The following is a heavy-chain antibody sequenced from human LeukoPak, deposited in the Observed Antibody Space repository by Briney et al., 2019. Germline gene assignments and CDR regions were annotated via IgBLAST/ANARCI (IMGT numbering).Heavy chain of an antibody. J-gene: IGHJ4*02. CDR3: ARQGYCDSSGSLDY. D-gene: IGHD3-22*01. CDR2: HYYSGSI. Sequence: SETLSLTCTVSGGSINSSGYYWGWIRQPPGKGLEWIGSHYYSGSIYYNPSLKSRVTISVDTSKNQFSLKLSSVTAADTAVYYCARQGYCDSSGSLDYWGQGTLVTVSS. CDR1: GGSINSSGYY. V-gene: IGHV4-39*01.